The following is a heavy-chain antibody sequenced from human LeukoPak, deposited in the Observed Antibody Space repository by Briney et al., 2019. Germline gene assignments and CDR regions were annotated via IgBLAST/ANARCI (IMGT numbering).Heavy chain of an antibody. D-gene: IGHD1-26*01. Sequence: GGSLRLSCAASGFTFSSYSMNWVRQAPGKGLEWVSYITSSSSARYYADAVKGRFTISRDNAKNSLYLQMNSLRAEDTAVYYCATQWELHPAFWGQGTLVTVSS. CDR2: ITSSSSAR. J-gene: IGHJ4*02. CDR1: GFTFSSYS. CDR3: ATQWELHPAF. V-gene: IGHV3-48*01.